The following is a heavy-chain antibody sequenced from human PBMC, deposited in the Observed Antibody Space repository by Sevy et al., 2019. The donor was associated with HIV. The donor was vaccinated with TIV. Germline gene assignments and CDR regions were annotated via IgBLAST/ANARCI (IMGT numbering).Heavy chain of an antibody. Sequence: LPGGSLRLSCTASGFYFGIHWVRQAPGKGLEWVALIWYDGINKDYTDSVKGRFTISRDNSKNTVFLQMNSLRAEDTGMYYCARWGNSSGIDYWGQGTLVTVSS. D-gene: IGHD3-22*01. CDR3: ARWGNSSGIDY. V-gene: IGHV3-33*01. CDR2: IWYDGINK. J-gene: IGHJ4*02. CDR1: GFYFG.